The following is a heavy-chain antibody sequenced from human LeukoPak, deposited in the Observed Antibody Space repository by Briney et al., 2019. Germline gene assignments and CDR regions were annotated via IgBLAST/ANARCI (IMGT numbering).Heavy chain of an antibody. D-gene: IGHD1-14*01. CDR1: GDSVSSSNYY. Sequence: PSETLSLTCTVSGDSVSSSNYYWAWIRQPPGKGLEWIGNIYYSGSTYYNPSLKSRLTISVDTSKNQFSLKLTSVTAADTAVYYCTRLNKPGWFDPWGQGTLVTVSS. V-gene: IGHV4-39*01. CDR2: IYYSGST. CDR3: TRLNKPGWFDP. J-gene: IGHJ5*02.